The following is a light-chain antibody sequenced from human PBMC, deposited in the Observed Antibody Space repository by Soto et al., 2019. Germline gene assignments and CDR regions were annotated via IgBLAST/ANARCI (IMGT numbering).Light chain of an antibody. J-gene: IGKJ3*01. V-gene: IGKV3-20*01. CDR2: GAS. Sequence: EMVLTQSPGTRSLSPGERATLSCRASQSVSSSYLAGYQQKPGQAPRLLIYGASSRATGIPDRFSGSGSGTDFTVTISRLEPEDFAVYYCQQYGSSSLFTFGGGTKVDIK. CDR1: QSVSSSY. CDR3: QQYGSSSLFT.